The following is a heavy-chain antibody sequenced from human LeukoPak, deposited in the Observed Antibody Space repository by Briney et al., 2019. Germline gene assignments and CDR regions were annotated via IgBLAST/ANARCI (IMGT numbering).Heavy chain of an antibody. D-gene: IGHD4-17*01. CDR2: INHSGST. CDR1: GGSFSGYY. CDR3: ARGLFYGDLTRFDY. V-gene: IGHV4-34*01. Sequence: PSETLSLTCAVYGGSFSGYYWSWIRQPPGKGLEWIGEINHSGSTNYNPSLKSRVTISVDTSKNQFPLKLSSVTAADTAVYYCARGLFYGDLTRFDYWGQGTLVTVSS. J-gene: IGHJ4*02.